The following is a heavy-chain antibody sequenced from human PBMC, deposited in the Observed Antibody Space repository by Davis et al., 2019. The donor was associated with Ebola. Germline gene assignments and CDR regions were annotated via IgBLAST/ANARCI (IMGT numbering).Heavy chain of an antibody. CDR3: ARVGYCTGGVCYQDLGV. CDR2: MNPNSGNT. D-gene: IGHD2-8*02. V-gene: IGHV1-8*01. CDR1: GYTFTNYD. Sequence: ASVKVSCKASGYTFTNYDVHWVRQGTGQGLEWIGWMNPNSGNTGYGQKFQGRVTMTRNTSISTAYMELSSLRSEDTAVYYCARVGYCTGGVCYQDLGVWGQGTTVTVSS. J-gene: IGHJ6*02.